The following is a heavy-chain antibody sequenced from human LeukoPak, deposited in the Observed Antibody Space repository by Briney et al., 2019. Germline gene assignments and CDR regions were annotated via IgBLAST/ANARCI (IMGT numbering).Heavy chain of an antibody. V-gene: IGHV3-13*01. CDR1: GFTFSSYD. D-gene: IGHD4-23*01. CDR3: ARGSYGGNSGGDYYYGMDV. J-gene: IGHJ6*02. CDR2: IGTAGDT. Sequence: GGSLRLSCAASGFTFSSYDMHWVRQATGKGLEWVSAIGTAGDTYYPGSVKGRFTISRENAKNSLYLQMNSLRAEDTAVYYCARGSYGGNSGGDYYYGMDVWGQGTTDTVSS.